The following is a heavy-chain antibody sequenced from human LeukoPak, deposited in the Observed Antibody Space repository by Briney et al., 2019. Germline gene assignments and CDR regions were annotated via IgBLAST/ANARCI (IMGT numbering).Heavy chain of an antibody. D-gene: IGHD3-22*01. CDR2: IYSGGST. CDR3: ARDRYYDSSGYSYFDY. V-gene: IGHV3-66*01. Sequence: PGGSLRLSCAASGFTVSSNYMSWVRQAPGKGLEWVSVIYSGGSTYYADSVKGRFTISRDNSKNTLYLQMNSLRAEDTAVYYCARDRYYDSSGYSYFDYWGQGTLVTVSS. J-gene: IGHJ4*02. CDR1: GFTVSSNY.